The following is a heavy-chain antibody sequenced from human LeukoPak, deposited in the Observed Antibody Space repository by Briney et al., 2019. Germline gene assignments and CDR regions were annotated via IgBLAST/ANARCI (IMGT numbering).Heavy chain of an antibody. Sequence: PGGSLRLSCAASGFTFSSYWMSWVRQAPGKGLEWVANIKQDGSEKYYVDSVKGRFTISRDNAKNSLYLQMNSLRAEDTAVYYCARVFSGTYLNYHHFDYWGQGTLVTVSS. V-gene: IGHV3-7*01. CDR3: ARVFSGTYLNYHHFDY. J-gene: IGHJ4*02. D-gene: IGHD1-26*01. CDR2: IKQDGSEK. CDR1: GFTFSSYW.